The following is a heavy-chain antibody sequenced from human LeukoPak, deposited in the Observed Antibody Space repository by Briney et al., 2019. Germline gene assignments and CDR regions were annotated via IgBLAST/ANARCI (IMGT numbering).Heavy chain of an antibody. CDR3: ASSTTPDYYYYYYMDV. J-gene: IGHJ6*03. CDR1: GGTFTSYA. V-gene: IGHV1-69*05. D-gene: IGHD1-26*01. CDR2: IIPIFGTA. Sequence: SVKVSCKASGGTFTSYAISWVRQAPGQGLEWMGGIIPIFGTANYAQKFQGRVTITTDESTSTAYMELSSLRSEDTAVYYCASSTTPDYYYYYYMDVWGKGTTVTVSS.